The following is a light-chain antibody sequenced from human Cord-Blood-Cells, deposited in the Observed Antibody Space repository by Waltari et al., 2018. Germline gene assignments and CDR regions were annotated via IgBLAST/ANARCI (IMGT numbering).Light chain of an antibody. CDR1: SSDVGSYNL. V-gene: IGLV2-23*01. CDR2: EGS. Sequence: QSALTQPASVSGSPGQSITIPCTGTSSDVGSYNLVSWYQQHPGKAPKRMIYEGSKRPSGVSNRFSGSKSGNTASLTISGLQAEDEADYYCCSYAGSSGVFGTGTKVTVL. J-gene: IGLJ1*01. CDR3: CSYAGSSGV.